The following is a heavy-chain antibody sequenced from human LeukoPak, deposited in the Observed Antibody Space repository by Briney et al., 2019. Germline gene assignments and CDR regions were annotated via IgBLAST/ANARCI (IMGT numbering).Heavy chain of an antibody. V-gene: IGHV4-30-4*01. D-gene: IGHD3-10*01. Sequence: SGTPSLTCTVSGGSISSGDYYWSWISQPPGKGLEWIGYIYYSGSTYYNPSLKSRVTISVDTSKNQFSLKLSSVTAADTAVYYCARSLLWFGEGFWFDPWGQGTLVTVSS. J-gene: IGHJ5*02. CDR2: IYYSGST. CDR3: ARSLLWFGEGFWFDP. CDR1: GGSISSGDYY.